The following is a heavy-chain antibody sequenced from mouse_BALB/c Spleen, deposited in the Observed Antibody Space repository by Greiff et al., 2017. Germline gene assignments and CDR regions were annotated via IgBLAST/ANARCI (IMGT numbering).Heavy chain of an antibody. CDR3: ARERGYGNYAMDY. Sequence: VMLVESGAELVRPGSSVKISCKASGYAFSSYWMNWVKQRPGQGLEWIGQIYPGDGDTNYNGKFKGKATLTADKSSSTAYMQLSSLTSEDSAVYFCARERGYGNYAMDYWGQGTSVTVSS. CDR2: IYPGDGDT. V-gene: IGHV1-80*01. CDR1: GYAFSSYW. J-gene: IGHJ4*01. D-gene: IGHD2-1*01.